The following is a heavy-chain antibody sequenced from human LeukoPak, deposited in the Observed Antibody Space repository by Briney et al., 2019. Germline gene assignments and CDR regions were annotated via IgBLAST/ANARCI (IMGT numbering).Heavy chain of an antibody. J-gene: IGHJ6*03. CDR3: ARVSMRVDYYYYYYMDV. CDR1: GFTFSSYE. V-gene: IGHV3-48*03. D-gene: IGHD3-3*01. Sequence: PGGSLRLSCAASGFTFSSYEMYWVRQAPGKGLEWVSYISSSGSTIYYADSVKGRFTISRDNAKNSLYLQMNSLRAEDTAVYYCARVSMRVDYYYYYYMDVWGKGTTVTVSS. CDR2: ISSSGSTI.